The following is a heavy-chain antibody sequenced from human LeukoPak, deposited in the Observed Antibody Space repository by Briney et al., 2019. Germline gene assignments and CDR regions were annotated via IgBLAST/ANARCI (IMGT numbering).Heavy chain of an antibody. CDR2: IRYDGSNK. CDR3: AKDSKFGVLNFDY. J-gene: IGHJ4*02. V-gene: IGHV3-30*02. CDR1: GFTFSSYG. D-gene: IGHD3-10*01. Sequence: PGGSLRLSCAASGFTFSSYGMHWVRQAPGKGLEWVAFIRYDGSNKYYADSVKGRFTISRDNSKNTLYVQMNSLRAEDTAVYYCAKDSKFGVLNFDYWGQGTLVTVSS.